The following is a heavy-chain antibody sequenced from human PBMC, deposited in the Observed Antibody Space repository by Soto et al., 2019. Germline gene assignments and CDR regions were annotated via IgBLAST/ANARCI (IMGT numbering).Heavy chain of an antibody. CDR2: ISSSSSYI. J-gene: IGHJ4*02. CDR1: GFTFSSYS. Sequence: PGGSLRLSCAASGFTFSSYSMSWVRQSSGKGLEWVSSISSSSSYIYYADSVKGRFTISRDNAKNSLYLQMNSLRAEDTAVYYCARGRSSSSSLDWGQGTLVTVSS. CDR3: ARGRSSSSSLD. V-gene: IGHV3-21*01. D-gene: IGHD6-6*01.